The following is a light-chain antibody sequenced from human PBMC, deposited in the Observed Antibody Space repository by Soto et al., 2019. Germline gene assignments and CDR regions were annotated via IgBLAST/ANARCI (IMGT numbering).Light chain of an antibody. CDR2: DVS. V-gene: IGLV2-11*01. CDR3: CSYAGSYTLRV. Sequence: QSALTQPRSVSGSPGQSVTISCTGTSSDFGGYNFVSWYQQHPGKAPKLMIYDVSKRPSGVPDRFSGSKSGNTASLTISGLQAEDEADYYCCSYAGSYTLRVFGGGTKVTVL. CDR1: SSDFGGYNF. J-gene: IGLJ2*01.